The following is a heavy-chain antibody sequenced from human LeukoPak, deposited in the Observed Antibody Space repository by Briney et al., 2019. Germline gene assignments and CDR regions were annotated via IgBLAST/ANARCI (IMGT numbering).Heavy chain of an antibody. CDR1: GFTFSGFW. CDR2: INSDGSEG. V-gene: IGHV3-7*03. J-gene: IGHJ4*02. Sequence: SGGSLRLSGAVSGFTFSGFWMSWSRKAPGKGLEWVASINSDGSEGYYADVVKGRFTISRDNAKNSLYLQINSLRAEDTAVYYCATRVSTSRSFDYWGQGTLVTVSS. CDR3: ATRVSTSRSFDY.